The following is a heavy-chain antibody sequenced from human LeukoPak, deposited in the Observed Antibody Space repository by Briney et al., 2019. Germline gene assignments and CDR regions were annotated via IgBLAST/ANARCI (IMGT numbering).Heavy chain of an antibody. CDR2: ISDSGNT. J-gene: IGHJ4*02. CDR3: ARTDSTSAGYFDY. D-gene: IGHD2-2*01. CDR1: GFTLGSYA. V-gene: IGHV3-23*01. Sequence: PGGSLRLSCAASGFTLGSYAMSWVRQAPGKGLEWVSAISDSGNTYHADSVKGRFTISRDNAKNSLYLQMNSLRAEDTAVYYCARTDSTSAGYFDYWGQGTLVTVSS.